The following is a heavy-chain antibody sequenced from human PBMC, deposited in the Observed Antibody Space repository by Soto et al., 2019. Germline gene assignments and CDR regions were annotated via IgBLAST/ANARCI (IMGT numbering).Heavy chain of an antibody. J-gene: IGHJ4*02. CDR3: ARSHYTYGLLIDY. CDR2: VYSTGST. CDR1: GDSITTNGYY. D-gene: IGHD2-8*01. Sequence: SETLSLTCSFSGDSITTNGYYWGWIRHPPGKGLQWIGNVYSTGSTFSHPSLTSRVFISVDTSKNKFSLRLTSVTAADTAVYYCARSHYTYGLLIDYWGPGIMVTVSS. V-gene: IGHV4-39*01.